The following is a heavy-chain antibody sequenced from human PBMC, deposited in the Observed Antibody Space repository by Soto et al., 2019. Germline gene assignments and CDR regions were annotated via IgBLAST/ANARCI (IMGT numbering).Heavy chain of an antibody. V-gene: IGHV1-69*06. Sequence: SGKVSCKASGGTFSSYAISWVRQAPGQGLEWMGGIIPIFGTANYAQKFQGRVTITADKSTSTAYMELSSLRSEDTAVYYCARGDPGSYPFDYWGQGTLVTVSS. J-gene: IGHJ4*02. CDR1: GGTFSSYA. CDR3: ARGDPGSYPFDY. CDR2: IIPIFGTA. D-gene: IGHD1-26*01.